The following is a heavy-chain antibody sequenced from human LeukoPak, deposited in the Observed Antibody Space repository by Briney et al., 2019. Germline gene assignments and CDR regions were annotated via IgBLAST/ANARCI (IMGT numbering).Heavy chain of an antibody. CDR2: VLYSGIT. CDR3: ARDLTTVTKGFDL. V-gene: IGHV4-59*11. J-gene: IGHJ3*01. D-gene: IGHD4-17*01. Sequence: SETLSLTCSISGGSITTHYWTWIRQPPGKGLEWIGYVLYSGITNYNPSLGGRITISVDTSQNQFSLSLRSVTAADTAVYYCARDLTTVTKGFDLWGQGTMVTVSS. CDR1: GGSITTHY.